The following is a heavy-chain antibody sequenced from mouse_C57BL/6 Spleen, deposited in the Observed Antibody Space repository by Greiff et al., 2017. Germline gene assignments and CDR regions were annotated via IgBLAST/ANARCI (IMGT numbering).Heavy chain of an antibody. V-gene: IGHV1-80*01. CDR1: GYAFSSYW. CDR2: IYPGDGDT. D-gene: IGHD2-3*01. Sequence: LVESGAELVKPGASVKISCKASGYAFSSYWMNWVKQRPGKGLEWIGQIYPGDGDTNYNGKFKGKATLTADKSSSTAYMQLSSLTSEDSAVYFCARRDGYYLMDYWGQGTSVTVSS. CDR3: ARRDGYYLMDY. J-gene: IGHJ4*01.